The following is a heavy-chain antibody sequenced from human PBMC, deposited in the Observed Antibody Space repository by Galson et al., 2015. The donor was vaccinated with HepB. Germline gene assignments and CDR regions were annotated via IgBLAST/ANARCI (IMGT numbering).Heavy chain of an antibody. J-gene: IGHJ6*03. CDR2: TYYRSKWYN. CDR3: ARDVNFWSGFLNYMDV. V-gene: IGHV6-1*01. Sequence: CAISGDSVSSNSAAWNWIRQSPSRGLEWLGRTYYRSKWYNDYAVSVKSRITINPDTSKNQFSLQLNSVTPEDTAVYYCARDVNFWSGFLNYMDVWGKGTTVTVSS. D-gene: IGHD3-3*01. CDR1: GDSVSSNSAA.